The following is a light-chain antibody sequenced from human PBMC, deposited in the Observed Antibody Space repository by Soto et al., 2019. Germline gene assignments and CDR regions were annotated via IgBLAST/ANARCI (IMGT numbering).Light chain of an antibody. CDR2: IAS. Sequence: DIQMTQSPSSVSASVGDRVTITCRASQDVSNWLAWYQQKPGKAPNLLIYIASSLQSGVPSRFSGSGSGTDFALTISGLQPEDSATYYCQQGYSFPYTFGQGTKLEIK. CDR1: QDVSNW. J-gene: IGKJ2*01. CDR3: QQGYSFPYT. V-gene: IGKV1D-12*01.